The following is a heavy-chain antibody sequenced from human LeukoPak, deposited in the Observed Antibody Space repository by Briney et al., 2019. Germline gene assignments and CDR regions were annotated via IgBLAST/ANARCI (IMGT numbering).Heavy chain of an antibody. CDR2: INPNSGGT. V-gene: IGHV1-2*02. Sequence: GASVKVSCKASGCTFTGYYMHWVRQAPGQGLEWMGWINPNSGGTNYAQKFQGRVTMTRDTSISTAYMELSRLRSDDTAVYYCAREPGFSGSYPVDYWGQGTLVTVSS. D-gene: IGHD1-26*01. J-gene: IGHJ4*02. CDR3: AREPGFSGSYPVDY. CDR1: GCTFTGYY.